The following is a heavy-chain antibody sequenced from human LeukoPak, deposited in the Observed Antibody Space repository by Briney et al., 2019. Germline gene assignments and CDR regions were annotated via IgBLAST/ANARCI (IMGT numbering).Heavy chain of an antibody. D-gene: IGHD4-23*01. CDR1: GGTFSSYA. CDR2: IIPIFGTA. V-gene: IGHV1-69*01. J-gene: IGHJ6*02. CDR3: ARDGNSDYYYYGMDV. Sequence: SVKVSCNASGGTFSSYAISWVRQAPGQGLEWMGGIIPIFGTANYAQKFQGRVTITADESTSTAYMELSSLRSEDTAVYYCARDGNSDYYYYGMDVWGQGTTVTVSS.